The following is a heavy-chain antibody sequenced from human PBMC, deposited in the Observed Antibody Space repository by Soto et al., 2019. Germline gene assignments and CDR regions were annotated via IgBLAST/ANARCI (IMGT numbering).Heavy chain of an antibody. J-gene: IGHJ4*02. CDR2: IIPIFATA. CDR1: GGTFSTYA. V-gene: IGHV1-69*12. D-gene: IGHD3-16*01. Sequence: QVRLVQSGAEVKKPGSSVKVSCKTSGGTFSTYAVSWVRQAPGQGLEWMGGIIPIFATANYAQKFQGRVTITADESTTTAYMELTSLRSDDTAGYYCAVGDNDSWYSDYWGQGTPVTVSS. CDR3: AVGDNDSWYSDY.